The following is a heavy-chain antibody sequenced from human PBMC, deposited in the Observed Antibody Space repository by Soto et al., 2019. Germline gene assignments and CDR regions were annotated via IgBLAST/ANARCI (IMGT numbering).Heavy chain of an antibody. V-gene: IGHV3-7*01. CDR1: GFTFSSYW. CDR2: IKQDGSEK. D-gene: IGHD3-3*01. CDR3: ARDQKKRIVLRFLEWLLPYFDY. Sequence: GGSLRLSCAASGFTFSSYWMSWVRQAPGKGLEWVANIKQDGSEKYYVDSVKGRFTISRDNAKNSLYLQMNSLRAEDTAVYYCARDQKKRIVLRFLEWLLPYFDYWGQGTLVTVSS. J-gene: IGHJ4*02.